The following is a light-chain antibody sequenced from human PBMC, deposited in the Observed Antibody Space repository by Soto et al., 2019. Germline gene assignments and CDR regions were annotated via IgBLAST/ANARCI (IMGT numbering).Light chain of an antibody. CDR3: QSYDSSLSGYV. J-gene: IGLJ1*01. V-gene: IGLV1-40*01. Sequence: QSVLTQPPSVSGAPGQRVTISCTGSSSNIGAGYDVHWYQQVSGTAPKLLIYVNSNRPSGVPDRFSGSKSGTSASLAITGLQAEDEADYYCQSYDSSLSGYVFGTGTKVTVL. CDR2: VNS. CDR1: SSNIGAGYD.